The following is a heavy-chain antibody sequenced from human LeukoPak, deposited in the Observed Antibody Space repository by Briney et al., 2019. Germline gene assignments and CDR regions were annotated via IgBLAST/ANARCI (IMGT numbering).Heavy chain of an antibody. Sequence: GESLKISCAASGFTFSSYAMHWVRQAPGKGLEWVAVISYDGSNKYYADSVKGRFTISRDNSKNTLYLQMNSLRAEDTAVYYCARDRATSYYYDSSGPEAFDIWGQGTMVTVSS. CDR1: GFTFSSYA. CDR3: ARDRATSYYYDSSGPEAFDI. D-gene: IGHD3-22*01. J-gene: IGHJ3*02. CDR2: ISYDGSNK. V-gene: IGHV3-30-3*01.